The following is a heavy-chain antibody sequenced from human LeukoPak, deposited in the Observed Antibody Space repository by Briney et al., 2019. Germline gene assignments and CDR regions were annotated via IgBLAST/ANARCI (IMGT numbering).Heavy chain of an antibody. J-gene: IGHJ6*03. V-gene: IGHV4-39*07. D-gene: IGHD6-13*01. CDR3: ASGSSWYGSDWFYYYYYMDV. CDR1: GGSISSSSYY. Sequence: SETLSLTCTVSGGSISSSSYYWGWIRQPPGKGLEWIGSIYYSGSTYYNPSLKSRVTISVDTSKNQFSLKLSSVTAADTAVYYCASGSSWYGSDWFYYYYYMDVWGKGTTVTVSS. CDR2: IYYSGST.